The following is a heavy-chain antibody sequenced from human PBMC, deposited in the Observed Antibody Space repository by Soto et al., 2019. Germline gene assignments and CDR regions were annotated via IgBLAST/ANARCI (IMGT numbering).Heavy chain of an antibody. V-gene: IGHV3-23*01. J-gene: IGHJ4*02. CDR2: ISDTGDST. CDR1: GFTFSNHA. D-gene: IGHD6-19*01. CDR3: AKGLADSSGWHGGY. Sequence: PGGSLRLSCAASGFTFSNHAMSWVRQAPGKGLEWVSTISDTGDSTYYADSVRGRFTISRDNSKNTLYLQMNSLRAEDTAVYYCAKGLADSSGWHGGYWGQGTLVTVSS.